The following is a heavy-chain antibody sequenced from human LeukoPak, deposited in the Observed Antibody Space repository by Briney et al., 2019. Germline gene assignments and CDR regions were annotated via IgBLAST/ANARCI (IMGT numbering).Heavy chain of an antibody. CDR3: AREDFWSGI. Sequence: PGGSLRLSCAASGFTFYDYGMTWVRQAPGKGLEWVSTISGSGLSTYYADSVKGRFTISRDNSKNTLYLQMNSLRAEDTAVYYCAREDFWSGIWGQGTLVTVSS. J-gene: IGHJ4*02. D-gene: IGHD3-3*01. CDR2: ISGSGLST. V-gene: IGHV3-23*01. CDR1: GFTFYDYG.